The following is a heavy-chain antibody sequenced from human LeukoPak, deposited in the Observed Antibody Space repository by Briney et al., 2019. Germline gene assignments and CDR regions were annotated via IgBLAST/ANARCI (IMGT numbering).Heavy chain of an antibody. CDR2: IKQDGSGE. V-gene: IGHV3-7*01. CDR1: GFTFSSYS. CDR3: ARDSPQHPDYYGMDV. J-gene: IGHJ6*02. Sequence: GGSLRLSCAASGFTFSSYSMNWVRQAPGKGLEWVASIKQDGSGEHYVDSVKGRFTISRDNAKNSLYLQMNSLRAEDTAVYYCARDSPQHPDYYGMDVWGQGTTVTVSS.